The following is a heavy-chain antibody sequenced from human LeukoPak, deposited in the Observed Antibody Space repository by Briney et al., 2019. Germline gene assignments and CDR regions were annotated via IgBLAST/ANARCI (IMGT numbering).Heavy chain of an antibody. CDR2: INPNSGGT. CDR3: ARVSIKWELLPYFDY. D-gene: IGHD1-26*01. Sequence: ASVKVSCKASGYTFTGYYMHWVRQAPGQGLEWMGWINPNSGGTNYAQKFQGRVTMTRYTSISTAYMELSRLRSDDTAVYYCARVSIKWELLPYFDYWGQGTLVSVSS. J-gene: IGHJ4*02. V-gene: IGHV1-2*02. CDR1: GYTFTGYY.